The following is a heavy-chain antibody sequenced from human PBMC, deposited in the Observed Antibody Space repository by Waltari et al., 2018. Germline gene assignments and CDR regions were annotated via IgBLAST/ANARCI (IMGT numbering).Heavy chain of an antibody. V-gene: IGHV1-46*03. D-gene: IGHD5-12*01. J-gene: IGHJ4*02. CDR3: AKSNYMSGYASGTDY. CDR1: GYTFKNYY. Sequence: QVQLVQSGAEVKKPGASVKVSSKASGYTFKNYYMIWVRQAPGQGLEWMGIINPGTESTAYAQKFRGRVTMTRDTSTSTVYMELRSLKKDDTAVYYCAKSNYMSGYASGTDYWGQGTLVTVSS. CDR2: INPGTEST.